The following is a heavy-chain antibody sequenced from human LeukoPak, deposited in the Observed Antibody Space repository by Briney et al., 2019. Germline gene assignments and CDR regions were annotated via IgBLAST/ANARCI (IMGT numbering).Heavy chain of an antibody. J-gene: IGHJ4*02. D-gene: IGHD3-16*02. CDR2: IIPIFGTA. V-gene: IGHV1-69*01. CDR1: GGTFSSYA. Sequence: SVKVSCKASGGTFSSYAISWVRQAPGQGLEWMGGIIPIFGTANYAQKFQGRVTITADESTSTAYMELSSLRSEDTAVYYCARERSKYDYVWGSYRTFDYWGQGTLVTVSS. CDR3: ARERSKYDYVWGSYRTFDY.